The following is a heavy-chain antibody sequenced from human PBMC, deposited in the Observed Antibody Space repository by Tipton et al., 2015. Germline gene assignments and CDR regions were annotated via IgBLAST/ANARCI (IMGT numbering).Heavy chain of an antibody. CDR1: GFTFSDYY. Sequence: LSLTCAASGFTFSDYYMSWIRQAPGKGLEWVSYISSSGSTIYYADSVKGRFTISRDNAKNSLYLQMNSLRAEDTAVYYCARVYYYDSSGYLGAFDYWGQGTLVTVSS. D-gene: IGHD3-22*01. CDR2: ISSSGSTI. J-gene: IGHJ4*02. V-gene: IGHV3-11*01. CDR3: ARVYYYDSSGYLGAFDY.